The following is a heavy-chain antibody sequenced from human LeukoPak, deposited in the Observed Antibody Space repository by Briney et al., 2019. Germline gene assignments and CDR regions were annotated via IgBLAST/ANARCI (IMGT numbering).Heavy chain of an antibody. CDR2: INPSGGST. CDR3: ARGDYITMIGGEYFQH. D-gene: IGHD3-22*01. J-gene: IGHJ1*01. Sequence: ASVKVSCKASGYTFTSYYMHWVRQAPGQGLEWMGIINPSGGSTSYAQKFQGRVTMTRDTSTSTVYMELSSLRSEDTAVYYCARGDYITMIGGEYFQHQGQGTLVTVSS. V-gene: IGHV1-46*01. CDR1: GYTFTSYY.